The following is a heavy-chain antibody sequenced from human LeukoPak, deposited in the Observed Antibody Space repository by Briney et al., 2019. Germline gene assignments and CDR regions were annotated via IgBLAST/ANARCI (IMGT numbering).Heavy chain of an antibody. D-gene: IGHD2-2*03. CDR3: ARVRTPFSVLDIVVVPAAALGENDAFDI. CDR1: GFTFSSYS. Sequence: GGSLRLSCAASGFTFSSYSMNWVRQAPGKGLEWVSSISSSSSYIYYADSVKGRFTISRDNAKNSLYLQMNSLRAEDTAVYYCARVRTPFSVLDIVVVPAAALGENDAFDIWGQGTMVTVSS. CDR2: ISSSSSYI. V-gene: IGHV3-21*01. J-gene: IGHJ3*02.